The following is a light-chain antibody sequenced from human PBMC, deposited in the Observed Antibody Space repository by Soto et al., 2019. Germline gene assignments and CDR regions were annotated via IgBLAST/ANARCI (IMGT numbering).Light chain of an antibody. V-gene: IGLV1-47*01. J-gene: IGLJ3*02. CDR3: AAWDDSLSGWV. CDR2: RNS. Sequence: QSVLTQPPSASGTPGQRVTISCSGSSSNIVTNHVYWYQHLPGTAPKLLIYRNSLRPSGVPDRFSGSKSGTSASLAISGILSEDEADYYCAAWDDSLSGWVFGGGTKVTVL. CDR1: SSNIVTNH.